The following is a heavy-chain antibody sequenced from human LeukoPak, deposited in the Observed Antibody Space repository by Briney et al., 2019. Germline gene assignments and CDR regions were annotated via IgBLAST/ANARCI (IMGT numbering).Heavy chain of an antibody. V-gene: IGHV3-23*01. CDR2: ISGSGGST. D-gene: IGHD2-15*01. J-gene: IGHJ4*02. CDR1: GFTFSSYS. CDR3: AKDQYCSGGSCYYYFDC. Sequence: GGSLRLSCAASGFTFSSYSMSWVRQAPGKGLEWVSAISGSGGSTYYADSVKGRFTISRDNSKNTLYLQMNSLRAEDTAVYYCAKDQYCSGGSCYYYFDCWGQGTLVTVSS.